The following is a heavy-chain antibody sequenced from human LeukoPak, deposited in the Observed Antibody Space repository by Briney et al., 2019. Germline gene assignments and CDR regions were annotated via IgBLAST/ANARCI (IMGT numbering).Heavy chain of an antibody. J-gene: IGHJ4*02. V-gene: IGHV4-59*01. CDR1: AGSISDYY. CDR3: ARGEYEDLVDN. D-gene: IGHD1-26*01. CDR2: LYYSGNT. Sequence: SETLSLTCTVSAGSISDYYWSWLRQSPVRGLEWIGYLYYSGNTNYNPSLKSRLTTSRDMAKNQFSLKLSSVTSADTAVYYCARGEYEDLVDNWGQGTLVTVSS.